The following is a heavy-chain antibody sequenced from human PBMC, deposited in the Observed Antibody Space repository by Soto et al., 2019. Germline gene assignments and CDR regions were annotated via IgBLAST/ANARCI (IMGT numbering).Heavy chain of an antibody. V-gene: IGHV4-59*01. CDR1: GGSISSYY. Sequence: QVQLQESGPGLVKPSETLSLTCTVSGGSISSYYWSWIRQPPGKGLEWIGYIYYSGITNYNPSLKSRVTISVDTSKIQFSLKLSSVTAADTAVYYCARDLGFQLERWFDPWGQGTLVTVSS. CDR3: ARDLGFQLERWFDP. D-gene: IGHD1-1*01. J-gene: IGHJ5*02. CDR2: IYYSGIT.